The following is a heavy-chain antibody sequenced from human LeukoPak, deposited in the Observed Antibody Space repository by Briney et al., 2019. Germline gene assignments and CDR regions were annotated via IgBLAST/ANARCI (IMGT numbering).Heavy chain of an antibody. V-gene: IGHV3-48*02. J-gene: IGHJ4*02. D-gene: IGHD1-14*01. CDR3: ARNFAFDY. Sequence: GGSLRLSCAVCGFIFSIYSMKWVRQAPGKGVEWISYISSSSSPIYYAASVTGPFTISRDNAKNSLYLQMNSLRDEDTAVYYCARNFAFDYWGQGTLVTVSS. CDR2: ISSSSSPI. CDR1: GFIFSIYS.